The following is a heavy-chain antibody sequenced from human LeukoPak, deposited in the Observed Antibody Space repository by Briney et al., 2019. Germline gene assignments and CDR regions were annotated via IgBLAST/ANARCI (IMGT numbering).Heavy chain of an antibody. J-gene: IGHJ5*02. V-gene: IGHV1-8*01. CDR2: MNPNSGNT. CDR1: GYTFTTYD. D-gene: IGHD6-19*01. Sequence: ASVKVSCKASGYTFTTYDINWVRQATGQGLEWMGWMNPNSGNTGYTQKFQGRVTMTRNTPISTAYIELSSLRSEDTAVYYCARGRGSGHKENWFDPWGQGTLVTVSS. CDR3: ARGRGSGHKENWFDP.